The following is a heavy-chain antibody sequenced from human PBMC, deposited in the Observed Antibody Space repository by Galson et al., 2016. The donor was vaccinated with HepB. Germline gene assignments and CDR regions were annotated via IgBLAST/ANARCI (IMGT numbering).Heavy chain of an antibody. CDR3: AKASGRWSPIDY. D-gene: IGHD4-23*01. Sequence: SVKVSCKASGGTFSSYVIKWVRQAPGQGLELMGGIIPMFRTANYAQKFQGRVTITADESTDTAYMELSSLRSEDTAVYYCAKASGRWSPIDYWGQGTLVTVSS. CDR1: GGTFSSYV. V-gene: IGHV1-69*13. CDR2: IIPMFRTA. J-gene: IGHJ4*02.